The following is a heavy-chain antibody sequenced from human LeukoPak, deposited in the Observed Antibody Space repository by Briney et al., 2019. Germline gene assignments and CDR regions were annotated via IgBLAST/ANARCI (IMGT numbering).Heavy chain of an antibody. CDR2: IYYSGIT. V-gene: IGHV4-39*07. Sequence: PSETLSLTCTVSGGSISGSSYYWGWIRQPPGKGLEWIGSIYYSGITYYNPSLKSRVTISVDTSKNQFSLKLSSVTAADTAVYYCARAFPDYSYAFDIWGQGTMVTVSS. D-gene: IGHD4-11*01. J-gene: IGHJ3*02. CDR1: GGSISGSSYY. CDR3: ARAFPDYSYAFDI.